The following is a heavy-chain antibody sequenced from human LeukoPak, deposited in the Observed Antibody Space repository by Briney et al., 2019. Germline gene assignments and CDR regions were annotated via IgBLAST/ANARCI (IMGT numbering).Heavy chain of an antibody. CDR1: GGSIARSYSY. CDR2: IFYSGYSGST. Sequence: SETLSLTCTVSGGSIARSYSYWGWLRQPPGKGLEWIGSIFYSGYSGSTFSHPSLRSRVTISGDTSINLFSLNLTSVTAADTAVYYCARRRYGNAIDYWGQGTLVTVSS. D-gene: IGHD4-11*01. J-gene: IGHJ4*02. V-gene: IGHV4-39*02. CDR3: ARRRYGNAIDY.